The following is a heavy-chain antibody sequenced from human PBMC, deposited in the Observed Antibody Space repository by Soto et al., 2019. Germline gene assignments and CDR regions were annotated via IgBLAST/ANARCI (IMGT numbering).Heavy chain of an antibody. CDR3: AGEIRAVAGPKENYCYYYGMDV. Sequence: ASVKVSCKASGYTFTGYYMHWVRQAPGQGLEWMGWINPNSGGTNYAQKFQGWVTMTRDTSISTAYMELSRLRSDDTAVYYCAGEIRAVAGPKENYCYYYGMDVWGQGTTVTVSS. J-gene: IGHJ6*02. V-gene: IGHV1-2*04. CDR1: GYTFTGYY. D-gene: IGHD6-19*01. CDR2: INPNSGGT.